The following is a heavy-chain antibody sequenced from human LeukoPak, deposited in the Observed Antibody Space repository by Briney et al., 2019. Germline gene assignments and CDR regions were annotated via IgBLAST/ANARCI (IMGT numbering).Heavy chain of an antibody. V-gene: IGHV3-66*01. D-gene: IGHD6-13*01. CDR2: IYSGGET. J-gene: IGHJ5*02. CDR3: TRDPPAVAINTYA. CDR1: GVSVSINF. Sequence: PGGSLRLSCAASGVSVSINFMIWVRQAPGKGLEWVSLIYSGGETSYADSVKGRFSISRDNSKNTLYLQMSSLRVEDTAVYYCTRDPPAVAINTYAWGQGTLVTVSS.